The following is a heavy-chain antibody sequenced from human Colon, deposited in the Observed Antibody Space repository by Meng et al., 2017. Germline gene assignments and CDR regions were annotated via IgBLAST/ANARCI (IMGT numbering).Heavy chain of an antibody. D-gene: IGHD6-19*01. CDR2: IYHSGST. CDR1: GGSISSSNW. CDR3: ASFPPPGKQWLVTDY. Sequence: QVPLQEWGPGLVKPSGTLAPTGAGSGGSISSSNWWSWVRQPPGKGLEWIGEIYHSGSTNYNPSLKSRVTISVDKSKNQFSLKLSSVTAADTAVYYCASFPPPGKQWLVTDYWGQGTLVTVSS. V-gene: IGHV4-4*02. J-gene: IGHJ4*02.